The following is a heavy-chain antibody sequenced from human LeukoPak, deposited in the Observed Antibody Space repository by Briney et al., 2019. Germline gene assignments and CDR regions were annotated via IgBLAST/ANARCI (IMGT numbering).Heavy chain of an antibody. CDR1: GFTFSSYA. CDR3: ARDISSSGSYAYFDY. V-gene: IGHV3-30-3*01. Sequence: GGSLRLSCAASGFTFSSYAMHWVRQAPGKGLEWVAVISYDGSNKYYADSVKGRFTISRDNSKNTLYLQMNGLRAEDTAVYYCARDISSSGSYAYFDYWGQGTLVTVSS. J-gene: IGHJ4*02. D-gene: IGHD1-26*01. CDR2: ISYDGSNK.